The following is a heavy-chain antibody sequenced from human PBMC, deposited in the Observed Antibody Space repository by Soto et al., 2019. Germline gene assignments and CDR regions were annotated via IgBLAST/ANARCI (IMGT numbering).Heavy chain of an antibody. CDR2: ISAYNGNT. V-gene: IGHV1-18*01. J-gene: IGHJ6*02. Sequence: ASVKVSCKASGYAFTSYGISWVRQAPGQGLEWMGWISAYNGNTNYAQKLQGRVTMTTDTSTSTAYMELRSLRSDDTAVYYCARDTRVVVVAATRDRGSDYYYYGMDAWGQGTTVTVSS. D-gene: IGHD2-15*01. CDR1: GYAFTSYG. CDR3: ARDTRVVVVAATRDRGSDYYYYGMDA.